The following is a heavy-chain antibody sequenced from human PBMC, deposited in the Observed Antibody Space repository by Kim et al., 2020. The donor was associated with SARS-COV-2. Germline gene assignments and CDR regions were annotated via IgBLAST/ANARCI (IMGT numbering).Heavy chain of an antibody. CDR1: GFTFDDYA. D-gene: IGHD6-13*01. Sequence: GGSLRLSCAASGFTFDDYAMHWVRQAPGKGLEWVSGISWNSGSIGYADSVKGRFTISRDNAKNSLYLQMNSLRAEDTALYYCAKDRSSSWPPLYDAFDIWGQGTMVTVSS. CDR2: ISWNSGSI. J-gene: IGHJ3*02. CDR3: AKDRSSSWPPLYDAFDI. V-gene: IGHV3-9*01.